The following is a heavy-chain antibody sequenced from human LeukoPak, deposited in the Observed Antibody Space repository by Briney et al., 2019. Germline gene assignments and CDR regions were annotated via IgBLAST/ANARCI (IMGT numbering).Heavy chain of an antibody. CDR3: ARVGYSGSYYHAFEI. CDR2: IYHSGST. J-gene: IGHJ3*02. CDR1: GYSIDSGFY. D-gene: IGHD1-26*01. V-gene: IGHV4-38-2*02. Sequence: WETLTLTCTVSGYSIDSGFYWGWIRQPPGKGLEWIANIYHSGSTYYNPSLQSRVNISVDTSKNQFSLNLATVAATDTAMYYCARVGYSGSYYHAFEIWGQGTMVTVSS.